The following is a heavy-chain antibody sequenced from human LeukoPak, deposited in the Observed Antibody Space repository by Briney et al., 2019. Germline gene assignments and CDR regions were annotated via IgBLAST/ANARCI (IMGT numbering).Heavy chain of an antibody. V-gene: IGHV3-48*01. J-gene: IGHJ6*03. CDR3: AKYASNYYYYYMDV. CDR1: GFSFGRYS. CDR2: ISYSATSI. Sequence: GGSLRLSCAASGFSFGRYSMNWVRQVPGKGLEWLSFISYSATSIYYADSVKGRFTISRDNSKNTLYLQMNSLRAEDTALYYCAKYASNYYYYYMDVWGEGTTVTVSS.